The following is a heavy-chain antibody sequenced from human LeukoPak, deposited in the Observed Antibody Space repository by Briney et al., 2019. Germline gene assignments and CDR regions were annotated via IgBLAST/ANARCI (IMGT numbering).Heavy chain of an antibody. D-gene: IGHD5-18*01. J-gene: IGHJ4*02. CDR1: GFSFSSYS. Sequence: GGSLRLSCADSGFSFSSYSTNWVRQAPGEGREGVSYISSSSSTIYYADSVKGRFTISRDNAKNSLYLQMNSLRDEDTAVYYCARGGGKGYSYGYFDYWGQGTLVTVSS. CDR2: ISSSSSTI. V-gene: IGHV3-48*02. CDR3: ARGGGKGYSYGYFDY.